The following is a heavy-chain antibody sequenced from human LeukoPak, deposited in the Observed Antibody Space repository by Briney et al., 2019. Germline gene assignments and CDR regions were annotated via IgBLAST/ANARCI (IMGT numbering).Heavy chain of an antibody. V-gene: IGHV3-7*03. Sequence: PGGSLRLSCAVSGFTFSSYAMSWVRQAPGKGLEWVANINQDGDDKSYVDSVKGRFTISRDNAKNSLFLQMNSLRAEDTAVYYCTRDTPYGSGGYYKGLEYWGQGALVTVSS. CDR3: TRDTPYGSGGYYKGLEY. CDR2: INQDGDDK. D-gene: IGHD3-10*01. J-gene: IGHJ4*02. CDR1: GFTFSSYA.